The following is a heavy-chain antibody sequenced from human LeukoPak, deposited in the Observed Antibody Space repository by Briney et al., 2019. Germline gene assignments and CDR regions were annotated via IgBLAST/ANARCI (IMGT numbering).Heavy chain of an antibody. J-gene: IGHJ6*02. Sequence: GGSLRLSCAASGFTFSSYGMHWVRQAPGKGLEWVAVISYDGSNKYYADSVKGRFTISRDNSKNTLYLQMNSLRAEDTAVYYCAKAGRIAAAGIGSVYGVDVWGQGTTVTVSS. CDR3: AKAGRIAAAGIGSVYGVDV. V-gene: IGHV3-30*18. D-gene: IGHD6-13*01. CDR1: GFTFSSYG. CDR2: ISYDGSNK.